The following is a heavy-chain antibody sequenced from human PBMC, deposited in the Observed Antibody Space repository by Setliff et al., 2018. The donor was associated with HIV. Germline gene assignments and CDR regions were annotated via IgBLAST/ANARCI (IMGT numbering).Heavy chain of an antibody. CDR3: ATGRHYYDSSDYPANPFDV. CDR2: ISAYNGNT. D-gene: IGHD3-22*01. J-gene: IGHJ3*01. CDR1: GYTFSSYG. Sequence: ASVKVSCKASGYTFSSYGISWVRQAPGQGVEWMGWISAYNGNTNYAQKLQGRVTMTTDTSTSTAYMELRSLRSEDTAVYYCATGRHYYDSSDYPANPFDVWGQGTLVTVSS. V-gene: IGHV1-18*01.